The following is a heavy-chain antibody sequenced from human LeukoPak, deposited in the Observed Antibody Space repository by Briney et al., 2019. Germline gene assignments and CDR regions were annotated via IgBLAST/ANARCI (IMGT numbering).Heavy chain of an antibody. CDR1: GFTVSSNH. Sequence: GGSLRLSCAVSGFTVSSNHMSWVRQAPGKGLEWVSVFYSGGDTHYADSVKGRFTISRDNSKNTLYLQMNSLRAEDTAVYYCAKDPRIVGADDAFDIWGQGTMVTVSS. D-gene: IGHD1-26*01. J-gene: IGHJ3*02. CDR3: AKDPRIVGADDAFDI. V-gene: IGHV3-53*01. CDR2: FYSGGDT.